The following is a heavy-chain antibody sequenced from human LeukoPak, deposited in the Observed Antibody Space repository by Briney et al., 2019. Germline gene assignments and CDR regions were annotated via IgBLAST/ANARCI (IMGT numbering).Heavy chain of an antibody. J-gene: IGHJ4*02. CDR1: GGSFSGYY. CDR3: ARVLGEWSSSWYFDY. D-gene: IGHD6-13*01. CDR2: INHSGST. V-gene: IGHV4-34*01. Sequence: PSETLSLTCAVYGGSFSGYYWSWIRQPPGKGLEWIGEINHSGSTNYNPSLKSRVTISVDKSKNQFSLKLSSVTAADTAVYYCARVLGEWSSSWYFDYWGQGTLVTVSS.